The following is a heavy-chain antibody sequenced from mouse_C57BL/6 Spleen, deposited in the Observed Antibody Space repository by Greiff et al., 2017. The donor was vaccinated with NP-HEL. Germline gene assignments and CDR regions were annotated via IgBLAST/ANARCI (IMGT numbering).Heavy chain of an antibody. V-gene: IGHV1-59*01. CDR2: IDPSDSYT. J-gene: IGHJ2*01. CDR3: ARELS. D-gene: IGHD2-12*01. CDR1: GYTFTSYW. Sequence: QVQLKQPGAELVRPGTSVKLSCKASGYTFTSYWMHWVKQRPGQGLEWIGVIDPSDSYTNYNQKFKGKATLTVDTSSSTAYMQLSSLTSEDSAVYYCARELSWGQGTTLTVSS.